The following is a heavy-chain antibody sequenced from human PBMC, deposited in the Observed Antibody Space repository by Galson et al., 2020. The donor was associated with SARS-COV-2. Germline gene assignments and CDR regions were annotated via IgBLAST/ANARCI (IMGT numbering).Heavy chain of an antibody. J-gene: IGHJ6*03. CDR3: SRGFQGNQSVVVSTWITYYYYYYMDV. Sequence: ASVKVSCKASGYTFTSYDINWVRQATGQGLEWMGWMNPNSGNTAYAQKFQRRVTMTRNTSISTAYMELSSLRSEDTAVYYCSRGFQGNQSVVVSTWITYYYYYYMDVWGKGTTVTVSS. CDR1: GYTFTSYD. V-gene: IGHV1-8*01. CDR2: MNPNSGNT. D-gene: IGHD3-22*01.